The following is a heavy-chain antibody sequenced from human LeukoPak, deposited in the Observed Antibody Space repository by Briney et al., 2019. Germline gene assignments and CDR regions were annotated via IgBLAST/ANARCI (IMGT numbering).Heavy chain of an antibody. Sequence: GGPLRLSCVASGILVSSNYMSWVRQAPGKGLEWVSFIDSTGSTYYADSVKGRFTISIDNSRNTLYLQMNSLRVEDTAVYYCARRERLGYSYGRGTLDIWGQGTLLTVSS. CDR1: GILVSSNY. J-gene: IGHJ3*02. CDR2: IDSTGST. D-gene: IGHD5-18*01. V-gene: IGHV3-66*01. CDR3: ARRERLGYSYGRGTLDI.